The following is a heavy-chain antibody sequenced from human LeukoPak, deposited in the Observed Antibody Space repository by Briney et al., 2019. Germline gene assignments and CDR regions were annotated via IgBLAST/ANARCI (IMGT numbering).Heavy chain of an antibody. CDR2: IYYSGST. CDR1: GGSISSSSYY. D-gene: IGHD4-17*01. Sequence: PSETLSLTCTVSGGSISSSSYYWGWIRQPPGKGLDWIGSIYYSGSTYYNPSLKSRVTISVDTSKNQFSLKLSSVTAADTAVYYCARRRIYGDYFDYWGQGTLVTVSS. CDR3: ARRRIYGDYFDY. V-gene: IGHV4-39*01. J-gene: IGHJ4*02.